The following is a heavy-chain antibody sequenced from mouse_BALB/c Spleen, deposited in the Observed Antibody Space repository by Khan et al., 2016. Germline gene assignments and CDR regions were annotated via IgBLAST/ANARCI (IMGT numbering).Heavy chain of an antibody. Sequence: EVQLQESGPGLVKPSQSLSLTCTVTGYSITSDYAWNWIRQFPGNKLEWMGYISYSGSTRFNPSLQSRISITRDTSKNQFFLQLNSVTSEDTATYYCAVEGTPFAYWGQGTLVTVSA. CDR1: GYSITSDYA. V-gene: IGHV3-2*02. J-gene: IGHJ3*01. CDR2: ISYSGST. CDR3: AVEGTPFAY. D-gene: IGHD3-3*01.